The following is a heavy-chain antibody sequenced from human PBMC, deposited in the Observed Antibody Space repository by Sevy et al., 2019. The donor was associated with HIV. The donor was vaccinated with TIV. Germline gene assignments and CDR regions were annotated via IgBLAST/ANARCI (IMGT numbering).Heavy chain of an antibody. J-gene: IGHJ5*02. V-gene: IGHV3-74*03. Sequence: GESLKISCAASGFTFRNDWMHWVRQVPGKGLVWVSRINSDGLIETYAGSVKGRFIISRDNAKTTVYLQMNSLRVEDSAVYYCARGTSGVPLSWGRGTLVTVSS. CDR1: GFTFRNDW. D-gene: IGHD2-8*01. CDR2: INSDGLIE. CDR3: ARGTSGVPLS.